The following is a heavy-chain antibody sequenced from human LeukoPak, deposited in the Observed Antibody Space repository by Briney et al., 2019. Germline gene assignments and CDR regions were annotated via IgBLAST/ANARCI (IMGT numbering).Heavy chain of an antibody. CDR2: IIPIFGTA. J-gene: IGHJ6*03. D-gene: IGHD3-3*01. CDR3: AKDRHPRFLEWSQSPYYYYMDV. CDR1: GYTFTSYG. V-gene: IGHV1-69*13. Sequence: SVKVSCKASGYTFTSYGISWVRQAPGQGLEWMGGIIPIFGTANYAQKFQGRVTITADESTSTAYMELSSLRAEDTAVYYCAKDRHPRFLEWSQSPYYYYMDVWGKGTTVTVSS.